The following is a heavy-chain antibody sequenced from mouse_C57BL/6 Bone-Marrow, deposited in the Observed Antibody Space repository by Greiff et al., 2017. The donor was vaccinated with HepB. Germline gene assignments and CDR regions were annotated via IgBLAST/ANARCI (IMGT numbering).Heavy chain of an antibody. CDR1: GFTFSNYW. V-gene: IGHV6-3*01. CDR2: IRLKSDNYAT. CDR3: TGGLYYYGSSYDYFDY. Sequence: EVQGVESGGGLVQPGGSMKLSCVASGFTFSNYWMNWVRQSPEKGLEWVAQIRLKSDNYATHYAESVKGKFTISRDDSKSSVYLQLNNLRAEDTGIYYCTGGLYYYGSSYDYFDYWGQGTTLTVSS. J-gene: IGHJ2*01. D-gene: IGHD1-1*01.